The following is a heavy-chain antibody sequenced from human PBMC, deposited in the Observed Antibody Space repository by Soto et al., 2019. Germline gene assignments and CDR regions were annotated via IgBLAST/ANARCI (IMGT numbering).Heavy chain of an antibody. CDR3: ARSMVRGVSYYYYGMEV. CDR2: ISYDGSNK. Sequence: QVQLVESGGGVVQPGRSLRLSCAASGFTFSSYAMHWVRQAPGKGLEWVAVISYDGSNKYYADSVKGRFTISRDNSKNTLYLQMNSLRAEDTAVYYCARSMVRGVSYYYYGMEVWGQGTTVTVSS. J-gene: IGHJ6*02. V-gene: IGHV3-30-3*01. D-gene: IGHD3-10*01. CDR1: GFTFSSYA.